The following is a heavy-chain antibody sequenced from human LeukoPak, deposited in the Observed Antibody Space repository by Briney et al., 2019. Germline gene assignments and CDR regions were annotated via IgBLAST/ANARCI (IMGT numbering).Heavy chain of an antibody. J-gene: IGHJ4*02. V-gene: IGHV3-11*03. Sequence: GGALRLSCAASGFTFSDEYMSWIRQAPGKGLEWVSYISNSGSYTNYADSVKGRFTISRDNAKNSLYLQMDSLRAEDTAVYYCARSRGAGPGAYFDYWGQGTLITVSS. CDR1: GFTFSDEY. CDR3: ARSRGAGPGAYFDY. D-gene: IGHD6-19*01. CDR2: ISNSGSYT.